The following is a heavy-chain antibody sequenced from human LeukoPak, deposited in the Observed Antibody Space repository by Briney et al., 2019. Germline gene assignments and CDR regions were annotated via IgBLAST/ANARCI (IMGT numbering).Heavy chain of an antibody. Sequence: SVKVSCKASGGTFSSYAISWVRQAPGQGLEWMGRIIPIFGIANYAQKFQGRVTITADKSTSTAYMELSSLRSEDTAVYYCARDEDDFWSGYSNFDHWGQGTLVTVSS. J-gene: IGHJ4*02. V-gene: IGHV1-69*04. D-gene: IGHD3-3*01. CDR1: GGTFSSYA. CDR3: ARDEDDFWSGYSNFDH. CDR2: IIPIFGIA.